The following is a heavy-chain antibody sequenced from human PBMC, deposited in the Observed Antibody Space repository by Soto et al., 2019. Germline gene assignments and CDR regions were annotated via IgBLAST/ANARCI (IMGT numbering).Heavy chain of an antibody. Sequence: QVQLVQSGTEVKKPGSSVKVSCQASGGSFTSYAFAWVRQAPGQGLGWVGGIIPIFGTPNYAQKFQGRVRITTDRARSTVNVDLTGMSSEATAVDFCAREPRPHFSNRDSDVWVDTGGQGTLVIASS. CDR3: AREPRPHFSNRDSDVWVDT. CDR1: GGSFTSYA. J-gene: IGHJ5*02. CDR2: IIPIFGTP. D-gene: IGHD3-3*02. V-gene: IGHV1-69*06.